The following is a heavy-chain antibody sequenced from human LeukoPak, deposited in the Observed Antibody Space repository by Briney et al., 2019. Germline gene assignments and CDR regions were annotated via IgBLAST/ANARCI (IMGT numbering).Heavy chain of an antibody. Sequence: GGSLRLSCEASGFTFSNHNMNWVRQAPGKGLEWVSSINSRSNYIYYADSVKGRFTISRDNAKESLYLQMNSLRAEDTALYFCARDKVSVIPALDYWGQGTLVIVSS. CDR1: GFTFSNHN. D-gene: IGHD2/OR15-2a*01. V-gene: IGHV3-21*01. CDR2: INSRSNYI. CDR3: ARDKVSVIPALDY. J-gene: IGHJ4*02.